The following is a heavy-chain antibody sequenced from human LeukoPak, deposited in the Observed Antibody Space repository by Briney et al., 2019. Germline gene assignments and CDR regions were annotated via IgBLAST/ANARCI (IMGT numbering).Heavy chain of an antibody. CDR3: AKDGYYYDNSGRRTNAFDI. V-gene: IGHV3-23*01. Sequence: PGGSLRLSCAASGFTFSSYAMSWVRQAPGKGLEWVSAISGSGGSTYYADSVEGRFTISRDNSKNTLYLQMNSLRAEDTAVYYCAKDGYYYDNSGRRTNAFDIWGQGTMVTVSS. J-gene: IGHJ3*02. D-gene: IGHD3-22*01. CDR1: GFTFSSYA. CDR2: ISGSGGST.